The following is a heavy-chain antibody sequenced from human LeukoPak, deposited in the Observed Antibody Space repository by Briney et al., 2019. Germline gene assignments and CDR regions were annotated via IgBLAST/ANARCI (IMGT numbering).Heavy chain of an antibody. Sequence: PGGSLRLSCAASGFTFSNFAMIWVRQAPGKGLEWVSAISGSGDKTHYADSVKGRFTISRDNSKSVLYMQLNNLRLEDTAVYYCGEGHWGRATLVTVSS. CDR1: GFTFSNFA. CDR2: ISGSGDKT. CDR3: GEGH. V-gene: IGHV3-23*01. J-gene: IGHJ4*02.